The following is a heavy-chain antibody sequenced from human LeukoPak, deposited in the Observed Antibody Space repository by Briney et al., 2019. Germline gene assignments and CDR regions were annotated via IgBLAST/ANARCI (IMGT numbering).Heavy chain of an antibody. Sequence: ASVKVSCKASGYTFTSYEINWVRQATGQGLEWMGWMNPNSGNTGYAQKFQGRVTMTRNTSISTAYMELSSLRSEDTAVYYCAGVYYYDSSGYINWGQGTLVTVSS. J-gene: IGHJ4*02. D-gene: IGHD3-22*01. CDR3: AGVYYYDSSGYIN. CDR1: GYTFTSYE. CDR2: MNPNSGNT. V-gene: IGHV1-8*01.